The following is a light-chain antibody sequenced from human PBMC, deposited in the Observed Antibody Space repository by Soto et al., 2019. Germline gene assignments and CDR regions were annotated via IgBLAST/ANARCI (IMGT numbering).Light chain of an antibody. Sequence: TQMTQSPSSASASVGDRVTITCRASQGISSWLAWYQQKPGKAPRLLIYAASSLQSGVPSRFSGSGSGTDFPRAITSLQPEGFVNYYCRQAASFPVSFGGGTKVENK. CDR3: RQAASFPVS. V-gene: IGKV1-12*01. CDR1: QGISSW. J-gene: IGKJ4*01. CDR2: AAS.